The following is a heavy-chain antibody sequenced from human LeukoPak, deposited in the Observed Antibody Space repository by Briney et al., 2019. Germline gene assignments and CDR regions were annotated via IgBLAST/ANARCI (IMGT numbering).Heavy chain of an antibody. CDR1: GGSISSYY. D-gene: IGHD3-22*01. CDR3: ARTNYYDSSGYPFDY. J-gene: IGHJ4*02. CDR2: IYTSGST. V-gene: IGHV4-4*07. Sequence: SETLSLTCTVSGGSISSYYWSWIRQPAGKGLEWIGRIYTSGSTNYNPSLKSRVTISVDTSKNQFSLKLSSVTAADTAVYYCARTNYYDSSGYPFDYWGQGTLVTVSS.